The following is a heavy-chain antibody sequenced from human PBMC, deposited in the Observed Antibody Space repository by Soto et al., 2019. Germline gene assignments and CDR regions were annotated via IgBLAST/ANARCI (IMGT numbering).Heavy chain of an antibody. J-gene: IGHJ4*02. CDR1: GFTVSSKY. CDR2: IWSAGLI. V-gene: IGHV3-53*05. Sequence: DVQLVETGGELIQPGGSLRLSCAASGFTVSSKYMSWVRQAPGKGLEWISVIWSAGLIYYADSVRGRFTISRDNPKNTLYLQMNSLRVEDTAVYYCARDKGQVWFDYWGQGALVTVSS. D-gene: IGHD5-18*01. CDR3: ARDKGQVWFDY.